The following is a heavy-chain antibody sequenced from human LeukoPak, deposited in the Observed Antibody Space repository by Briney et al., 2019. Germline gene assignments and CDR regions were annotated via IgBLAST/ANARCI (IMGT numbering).Heavy chain of an antibody. CDR1: GGSFSGYY. CDR2: INHSGST. Sequence: SETLSLTCAVYGGSFSGYYWSWIRQPPGKGLEWIGEINHSGSTNYNPSLKSRVTISVDTSKNQFSLKLSSVTAADTAVYYCARGQHVLWYWGQGNPGHRLL. D-gene: IGHD3-10*02. V-gene: IGHV4-34*01. CDR3: ARGQHVLWY. J-gene: IGHJ4*02.